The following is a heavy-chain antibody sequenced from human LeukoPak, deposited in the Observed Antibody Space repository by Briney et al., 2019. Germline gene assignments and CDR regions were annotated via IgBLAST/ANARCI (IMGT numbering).Heavy chain of an antibody. Sequence: GGSLRLSCAASGFPFNVYSMSWVRQAPRKGLEWVSYITRNSHDIYYADSVKGRFTISRDNARNSLYLQMNNLRAEDTAVYYCAREHSSSWTPWDYWGQGTLVTVSS. V-gene: IGHV3-48*01. D-gene: IGHD6-13*01. CDR3: AREHSSSWTPWDY. CDR2: ITRNSHDI. J-gene: IGHJ4*02. CDR1: GFPFNVYS.